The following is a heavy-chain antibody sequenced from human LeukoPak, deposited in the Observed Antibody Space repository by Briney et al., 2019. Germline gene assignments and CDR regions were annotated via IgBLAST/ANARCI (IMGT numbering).Heavy chain of an antibody. J-gene: IGHJ4*02. CDR1: GFTFSKFA. CDR2: ITDSGGST. Sequence: AGGSLRLSCTASGFTFSKFAMYWVRQAPGKGLEWVSAITDSGGSTYYADSVRGRFTISRDNSKNTLFLQMNSLRGEDTAVYYCAKDLLPGFDLWGQGTLVTVSS. CDR3: AKDLLPGFDL. V-gene: IGHV3-23*01.